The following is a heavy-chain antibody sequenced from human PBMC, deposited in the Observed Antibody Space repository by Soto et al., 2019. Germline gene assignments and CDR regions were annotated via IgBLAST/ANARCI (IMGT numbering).Heavy chain of an antibody. CDR1: GGTFSSYA. CDR2: IIPIFGTA. Sequence: SVKVSCKASGGTFSSYAISWVRQAPGQGLEWMGGIIPIFGTANYAQKFQGRVTITADESTSTAYMELSSLRSEDTAVYYCARRDYGDHTRYYYYYGMDVWGQGTTVTVS. CDR3: ARRDYGDHTRYYYYYGMDV. D-gene: IGHD4-17*01. J-gene: IGHJ6*02. V-gene: IGHV1-69*13.